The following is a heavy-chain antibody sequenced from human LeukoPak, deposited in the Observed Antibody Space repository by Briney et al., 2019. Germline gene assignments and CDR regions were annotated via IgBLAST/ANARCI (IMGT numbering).Heavy chain of an antibody. CDR3: VKSTIAVAGTRPDWFDP. CDR1: GFTFDDYG. CDR2: IDGTGDSR. Sequence: GGSLRLSCAASGFTFDDYGMSWVRQAPGKGLECFSTIDGTGDSRYSADSLKGRFTISRDNSKDTLYLHMSSLRAEDTAIYYCVKSTIAVAGTRPDWFDPWGPGTLVTVSS. V-gene: IGHV3-23*01. D-gene: IGHD6-19*01. J-gene: IGHJ5*02.